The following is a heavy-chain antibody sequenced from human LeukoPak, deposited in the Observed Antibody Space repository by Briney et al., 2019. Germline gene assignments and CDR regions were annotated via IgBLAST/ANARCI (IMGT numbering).Heavy chain of an antibody. J-gene: IGHJ4*02. CDR2: IYPGDSDT. D-gene: IGHD3-22*01. CDR1: GYSFTSYW. V-gene: IGHV5-51*01. Sequence: GESLKISCKGSGYSFTSYWIGWVRQMPGKGLEWMGIIYPGDSDTRYSPSFQGQVTISADKSISTAYLQWSSLKASDTAMYYCARQGASSGYYFFPHYWGQGTLVNVSS. CDR3: ARQGASSGYYFFPHY.